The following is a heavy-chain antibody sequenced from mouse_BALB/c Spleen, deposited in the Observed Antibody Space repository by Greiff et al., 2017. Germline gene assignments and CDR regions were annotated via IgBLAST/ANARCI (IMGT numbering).Heavy chain of an antibody. Sequence: VQLQQSGAELVRPGTSMKVSCKASGYAFTNYLIEWVKQRPGQGLEWIGVINPGSGGTNYNEKFKGKATLTADKSSSTAYMQLSSLTSDDSAVYFCARSTQYYYAMDYWGQGTSVTVSS. V-gene: IGHV1-54*01. CDR2: INPGSGGT. CDR3: ARSTQYYYAMDY. CDR1: GYAFTNYL. D-gene: IGHD6-1*01. J-gene: IGHJ4*01.